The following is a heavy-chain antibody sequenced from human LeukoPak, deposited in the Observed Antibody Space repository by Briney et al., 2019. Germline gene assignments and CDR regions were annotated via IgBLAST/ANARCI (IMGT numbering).Heavy chain of an antibody. CDR2: ISGSGGST. Sequence: PGGSLRLSCAASGFTFSSYAMSWVRQAPGKGREWVSAISGSGGSTYYADSVKGRFTISRDNSKNTLYLQMNSLRAEDTAVYYCAKCGSGSVNAFDIWGQGTMVTVSS. CDR1: GFTFSSYA. V-gene: IGHV3-23*01. J-gene: IGHJ3*02. CDR3: AKCGSGSVNAFDI. D-gene: IGHD3-10*01.